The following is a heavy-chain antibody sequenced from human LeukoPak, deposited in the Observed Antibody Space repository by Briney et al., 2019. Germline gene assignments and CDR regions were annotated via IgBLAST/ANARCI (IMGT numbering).Heavy chain of an antibody. D-gene: IGHD1-26*01. J-gene: IGHJ4*02. V-gene: IGHV4-34*01. CDR1: GGSFSGYY. CDR3: ARGKGSYKYRGPYYFDY. CDR2: INHSGST. Sequence: PSETPSLTCAVYGGSFSGYYWSWIRQPPGKELEWIGEINHSGSTNYNPSLKSRVTISVDTSKNQFSLKLSSVTAADTAVYYCARGKGSYKYRGPYYFDYWGQGTLVTVSS.